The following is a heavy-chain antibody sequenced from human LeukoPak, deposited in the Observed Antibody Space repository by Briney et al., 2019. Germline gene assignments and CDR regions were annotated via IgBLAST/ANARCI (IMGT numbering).Heavy chain of an antibody. CDR3: ARKGSYYYDSSGYYALDY. V-gene: IGHV4-39*07. CDR1: GDSTSSSSYY. D-gene: IGHD3-22*01. CDR2: IYYSGST. J-gene: IGHJ4*02. Sequence: PSETLSLTCTVSGDSTSSSSYYWAWIRQPPGKGLEWIGSIYYSGSTYYNPSLKSRVTISVDTSKNQFSLKLSSVTAADTTVYYCARKGSYYYDSSGYYALDYWGQGTLVTVSS.